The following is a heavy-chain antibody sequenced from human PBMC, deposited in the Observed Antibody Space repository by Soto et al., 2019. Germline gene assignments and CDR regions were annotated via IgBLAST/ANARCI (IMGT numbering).Heavy chain of an antibody. J-gene: IGHJ5*02. D-gene: IGHD2-15*01. CDR1: GGSISSGGYY. CDR2: SYYSGST. V-gene: IGHV4-31*03. Sequence: QVQLQESGPGLVKPSQTLSLTCTVSGGSISSGGYYWSWIRQHPGKGLEWIGYSYYSGSTYYNPSLKSRVTISVDTANNQFSLKLSSVTAADTAVYYCARDGYCSGGSCVPGGWFDPWGQGTLVTVSS. CDR3: ARDGYCSGGSCVPGGWFDP.